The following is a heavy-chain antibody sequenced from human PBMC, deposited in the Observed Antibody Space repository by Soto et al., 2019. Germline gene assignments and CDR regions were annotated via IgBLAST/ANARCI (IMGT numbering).Heavy chain of an antibody. CDR3: EKEWTERKFLSLPDATLFAVQ. CDR2: ITSSGSST. D-gene: IGHD3-10*02. V-gene: IGHV3-23*01. CDR1: GFTLSSYA. J-gene: IGHJ1*01. Sequence: PGGSLRLSCAGSGFTLSSYAMNWVRQAPGKGLEWVSVITSSGSSTNYADSVRGRFTISRDISKNTLYLQMNSLRAEDTALYYFEKEWTERKFLSLPDATLFAVQ.